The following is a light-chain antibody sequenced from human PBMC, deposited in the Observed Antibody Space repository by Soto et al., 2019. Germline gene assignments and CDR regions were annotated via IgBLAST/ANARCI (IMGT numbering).Light chain of an antibody. CDR1: QSVSSSY. CDR2: GSS. CDR3: QYGSSPVT. Sequence: EIVLTQSPGTLSLSPGERATLSCRASQSVSSSYLAWFQQRPDQAPRLIIYGSSSRAAGIPDRFSGSGSGPDFPLSISRLEPEDFAVYYCQYGSSPVTFGPGTKVDVK. V-gene: IGKV3-20*01. J-gene: IGKJ3*01.